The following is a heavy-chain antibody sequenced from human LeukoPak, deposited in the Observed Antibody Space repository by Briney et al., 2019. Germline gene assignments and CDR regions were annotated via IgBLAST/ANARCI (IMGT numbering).Heavy chain of an antibody. Sequence: GGSLRLSCAASGFTFSDYYMTWIRQAPGKGLEWVSYISSSSTLIYYADSVKGRFTISRDNAKNSLYLQMIGLGAEDTAVYYCARETLSSSWTYDYWGQGTLVTVSS. V-gene: IGHV3-11*04. CDR1: GFTFSDYY. CDR3: ARETLSSSWTYDY. D-gene: IGHD6-13*01. J-gene: IGHJ4*02. CDR2: ISSSSTLI.